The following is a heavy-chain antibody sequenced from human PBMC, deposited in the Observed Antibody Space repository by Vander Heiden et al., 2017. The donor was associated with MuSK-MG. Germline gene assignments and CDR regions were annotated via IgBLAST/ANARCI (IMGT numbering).Heavy chain of an antibody. J-gene: IGHJ3*02. CDR2: IWYDGSNK. CDR1: GFTFSSYG. D-gene: IGHD4-17*01. V-gene: IGHV3-33*01. Sequence: QVQLVESGGGVVQPGRSLRLSCAASGFTFSSYGMHWVRKAPGKGLGWVAVIWYDGSNKYYADSVKGRFTISRDNSKNTLYLQMNSLRAEDTAVYYCAGPYGDYVGDAFDIWGQGTMVTVSS. CDR3: AGPYGDYVGDAFDI.